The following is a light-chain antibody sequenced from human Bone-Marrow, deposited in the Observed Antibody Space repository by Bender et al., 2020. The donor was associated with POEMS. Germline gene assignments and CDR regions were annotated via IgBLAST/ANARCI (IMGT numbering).Light chain of an antibody. CDR1: SSNIGAHA. J-gene: IGLJ3*02. Sequence: QSVLTQPPSASGTPGQRVTISCSGASSNIGAHAVNWYQHLPGPAPKLLIYSSHRRPSEVPDRCSGSRSGTAASLAISGLQSEDEADYYCAVWDDRLNGWVFGGGTKLTVL. CDR2: SSH. V-gene: IGLV1-44*01. CDR3: AVWDDRLNGWV.